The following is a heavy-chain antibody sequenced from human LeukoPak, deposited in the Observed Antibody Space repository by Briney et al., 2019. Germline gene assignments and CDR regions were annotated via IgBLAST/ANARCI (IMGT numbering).Heavy chain of an antibody. CDR1: GGTFSSYA. CDR3: ARESRGYSDYDSNYFDY. Sequence: RASVKVSCKASGGTFSSYAISWVRQAPGQGLEWMGGIIPIFGTANYAQKFQGRVTITADESTSTAYMELSSLRSEDTAVYYCARESRGYSDYDSNYFDYWGQGTLVTVSS. D-gene: IGHD5-12*01. J-gene: IGHJ4*02. CDR2: IIPIFGTA. V-gene: IGHV1-69*13.